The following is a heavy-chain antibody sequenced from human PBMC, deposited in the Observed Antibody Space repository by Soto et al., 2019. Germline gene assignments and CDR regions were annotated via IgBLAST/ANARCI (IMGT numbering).Heavy chain of an antibody. CDR3: SSYRVDSRGYPLPFDY. V-gene: IGHV4-59*01. Sequence: SETLSLTCTVSGGSISYYYWSWIRQPPGKGLEWIGYIYYSGSTNYNPSLKSRVTISVDTSKNQFSLRLSSVTAADTAVYYCSSYRVDSRGYPLPFDYWGQGT. CDR2: IYYSGST. CDR1: GGSISYYY. J-gene: IGHJ4*02. D-gene: IGHD3-22*01.